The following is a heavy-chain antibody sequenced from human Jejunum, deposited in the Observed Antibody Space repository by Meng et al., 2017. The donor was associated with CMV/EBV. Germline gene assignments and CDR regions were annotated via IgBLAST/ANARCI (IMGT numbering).Heavy chain of an antibody. Sequence: FSNKGMHWLGRAPGTGLQGVRFVRNAASGKFCAASVDGRSSITRDNSKNTIHLQMNSVSPEDTALYYCVEDAGDTRFGLFSPWYFDFRGQGSLVTVSS. V-gene: IGHV3-30*02. D-gene: IGHD3-9*01. CDR3: VEDAGDTRFGLFSPWYFDF. CDR1: FSNKG. J-gene: IGHJ4*02. CDR2: VRNAASGK.